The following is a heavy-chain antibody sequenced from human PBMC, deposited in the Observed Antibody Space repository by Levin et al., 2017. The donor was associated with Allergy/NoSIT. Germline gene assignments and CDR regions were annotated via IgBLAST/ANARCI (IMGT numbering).Heavy chain of an antibody. CDR3: ARDIKYGSGSPIDY. V-gene: IGHV4-30-4*01. Sequence: SETLSLTCTVSGGSISSGDYYWSWIRQPPGKGLEWIGYIYYSGSTYYNPSLKSRVTISVDTSKNQFSLKLSSVTAADTAVYYCARDIKYGSGSPIDYWGQGTLVTVSS. J-gene: IGHJ4*02. CDR1: GGSISSGDYY. CDR2: IYYSGST. D-gene: IGHD3-10*01.